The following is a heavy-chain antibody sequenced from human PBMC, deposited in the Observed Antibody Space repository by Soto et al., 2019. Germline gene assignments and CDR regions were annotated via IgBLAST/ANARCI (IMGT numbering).Heavy chain of an antibody. CDR1: GGSISSYY. J-gene: IGHJ4*02. CDR3: ARGAGYCSGGSCYDHFDY. Sequence: QVQLQESGPGLVKPSETLSLTCTVSGGSISSYYWSWIRQPPGKGLEWIGYIYYSGSTNYNPSLKSRVTIAVDTSKNQFSLELSSVAAADTAVYYCARGAGYCSGGSCYDHFDYWGQGTLVTVSS. CDR2: IYYSGST. D-gene: IGHD2-15*01. V-gene: IGHV4-59*01.